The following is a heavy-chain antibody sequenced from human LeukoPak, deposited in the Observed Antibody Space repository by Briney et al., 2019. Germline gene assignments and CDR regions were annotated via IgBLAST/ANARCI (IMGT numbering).Heavy chain of an antibody. Sequence: EASVKVSCKASGGTFSSCAISWVRQAPGQGLEWMGGIIPIFGTANYAQKFQGRVTITADESTSTAYMELSSLRSEDTAVYYCARDKGYYDSSGYYPYYWGQGTLVTVSS. V-gene: IGHV1-69*13. CDR1: GGTFSSCA. D-gene: IGHD3-22*01. CDR2: IIPIFGTA. J-gene: IGHJ4*02. CDR3: ARDKGYYDSSGYYPYY.